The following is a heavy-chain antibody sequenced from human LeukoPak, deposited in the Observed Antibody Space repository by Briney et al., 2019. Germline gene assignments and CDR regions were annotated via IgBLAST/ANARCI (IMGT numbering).Heavy chain of an antibody. CDR1: GYTFTSYG. CDR3: ARDKYTGYETFDY. CDR2: ISAYNGNT. J-gene: IGHJ4*02. Sequence: ASVKVSCKASGYTFTSYGISWVRQAPGQGLEWMGWISAYNGNTNYAQKLQGRVTMTTDTSTSTAYMELNRLTSDDTAVYYCARDKYTGYETFDYWGQGTPVTVSS. V-gene: IGHV1-18*01. D-gene: IGHD5-12*01.